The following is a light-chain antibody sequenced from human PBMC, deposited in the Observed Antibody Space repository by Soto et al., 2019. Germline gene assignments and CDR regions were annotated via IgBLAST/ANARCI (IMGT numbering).Light chain of an antibody. CDR3: MQGTDWPWT. V-gene: IGKV2-30*01. CDR2: QVS. CDR1: QSLVYSNGNAY. Sequence: DAVLTQSPLSLPVTLGQPAAISCRSSQSLVYSNGNAYLIWFQQRPGQSPRRLIYQVSTRDAGVPDRFSGSRSGTYFALTISRVEAEDVGLYYCMQGTDWPWTFGQGTKVEI. J-gene: IGKJ1*01.